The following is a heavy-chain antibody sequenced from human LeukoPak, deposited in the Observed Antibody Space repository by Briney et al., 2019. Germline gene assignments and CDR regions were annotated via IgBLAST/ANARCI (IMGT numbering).Heavy chain of an antibody. Sequence: VQPGGSLRLSCAASGFTFSSYWMSWVRQAPGKGLEWVANIKQDGSEKYYVDSVKGRFTISRDNAKNSLYLQMNSLRAEDTAVYYCAREVDPNIVVVPAWENWFDPWGQGTLVTVSS. V-gene: IGHV3-7*01. CDR3: AREVDPNIVVVPAWENWFDP. D-gene: IGHD2-2*01. J-gene: IGHJ5*02. CDR1: GFTFSSYW. CDR2: IKQDGSEK.